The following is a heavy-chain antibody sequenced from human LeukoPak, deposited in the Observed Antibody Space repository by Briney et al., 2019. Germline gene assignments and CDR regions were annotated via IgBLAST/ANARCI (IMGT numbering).Heavy chain of an antibody. CDR1: GFTFSRFA. Sequence: SLRLSCAASGFTFSRFAMHWVRQAPGKGLEWIGEIYHSGSTNYNPSLKSRVTISVDKSKNQFSLKLSSVTAADTAVYYCVRVDYDILTGYYHDAFDIWGQGTMVTVSS. CDR3: VRVDYDILTGYYHDAFDI. CDR2: IYHSGST. V-gene: IGHV4-4*02. D-gene: IGHD3-9*01. J-gene: IGHJ3*02.